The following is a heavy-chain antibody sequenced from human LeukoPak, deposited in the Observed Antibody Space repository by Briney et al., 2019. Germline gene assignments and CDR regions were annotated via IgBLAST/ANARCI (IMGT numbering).Heavy chain of an antibody. CDR1: VGSISAYY. CDR2: IYYSVRT. V-gene: IGHV4-59*01. CDR3: ARDDYGDPTYYYGMDV. J-gene: IGHJ6*02. D-gene: IGHD4-17*01. Sequence: SGTLSLTSTLSVGSISAYYWSCIREPPGGGVGWSVYIYYSVRTNYNPSLKSRVTISVDTSKDQFSLQLSSVTAADTAVYYCARDDYGDPTYYYGMDVWGQGTTVTVSS.